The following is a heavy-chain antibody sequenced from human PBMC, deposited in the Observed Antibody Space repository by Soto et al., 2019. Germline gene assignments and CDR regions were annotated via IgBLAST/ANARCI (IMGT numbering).Heavy chain of an antibody. V-gene: IGHV1-18*01. CDR3: ARSPHGYSGYDWSDYYYGMDV. D-gene: IGHD5-12*01. CDR1: GYTFTSYG. CDR2: ISPYNGNT. J-gene: IGHJ6*02. Sequence: ASVKVSCKASGYTFTSYGISWVRQAPGQGLEWMGGISPYNGNTNYAQKFQGRVTITTDASTSTAYMELSSLRSEDTAVYYCARSPHGYSGYDWSDYYYGMDVWGQGTTVTLSS.